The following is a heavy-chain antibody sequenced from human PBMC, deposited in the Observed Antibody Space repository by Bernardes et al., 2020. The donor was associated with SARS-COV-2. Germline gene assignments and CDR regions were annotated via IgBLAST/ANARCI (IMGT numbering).Heavy chain of an antibody. V-gene: IGHV4-34*01. D-gene: IGHD3-3*01. CDR1: GGSFSGYY. CDR3: ARRGRILRFLEWLGNWFDP. CDR2: INHSGST. Sequence: SETLSLTCAVYGGSFSGYYWSWIRQPPGKGLEWIGEINHSGSTNYNPSLKSRVTISVDTSKNQFSLKLSSVTAADTAVYYCARRGRILRFLEWLGNWFDPWGQGTPVTVSS. J-gene: IGHJ5*02.